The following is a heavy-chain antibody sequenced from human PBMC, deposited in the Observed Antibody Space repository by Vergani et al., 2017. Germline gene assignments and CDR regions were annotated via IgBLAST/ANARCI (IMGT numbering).Heavy chain of an antibody. CDR3: AKTTQDCSSTSCYLGKGYYYYYMDV. V-gene: IGHV4-34*01. J-gene: IGHJ6*03. D-gene: IGHD2-2*01. CDR2: INHSGST. Sequence: QVQLQQWGAGLLKPSETLSLTCAVYGGSFSGYYWSWIRQPPGKGLAWIGEINHSGSTNYNPSLKSRVTLSVDTSKNQFSLKLSSVTAADTAVYYCAKTTQDCSSTSCYLGKGYYYYYMDVWGKGTTVTVSS. CDR1: GGSFSGYY.